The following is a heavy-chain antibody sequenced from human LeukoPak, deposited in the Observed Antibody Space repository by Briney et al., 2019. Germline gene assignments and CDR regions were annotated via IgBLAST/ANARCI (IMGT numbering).Heavy chain of an antibody. CDR3: ARRAGAYSHPYDY. CDR2: ISTYNGHT. D-gene: IGHD4/OR15-4a*01. J-gene: IGHJ4*02. CDR1: GSTFTNHG. V-gene: IGHV1-18*01. Sequence: ASVKVSCKVSGSTFTNHGISWVREAPGQGLEWMGWISTYNGHTNYAQKFQGRVTMTTDTSTSTVYMEVRSLRSDDTAVYYCARRAGAYSHPYDYWGQGTLVTVSS.